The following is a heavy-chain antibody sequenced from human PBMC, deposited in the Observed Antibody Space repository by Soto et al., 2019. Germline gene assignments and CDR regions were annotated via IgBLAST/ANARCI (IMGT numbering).Heavy chain of an antibody. Sequence: EVHLVETGGGLVQPGGSLRLSCAASGFTFSIYWMSWVRQAPGKGLEWVANINQDGSEKYYADSVKGRFTISRDNSKNTLYLQMNSLRAEDTAVYYCARESDCSGGSCYSGFDYWGQGTLVTVSS. V-gene: IGHV3-7*01. CDR2: INQDGSEK. D-gene: IGHD2-15*01. CDR1: GFTFSIYW. J-gene: IGHJ4*02. CDR3: ARESDCSGGSCYSGFDY.